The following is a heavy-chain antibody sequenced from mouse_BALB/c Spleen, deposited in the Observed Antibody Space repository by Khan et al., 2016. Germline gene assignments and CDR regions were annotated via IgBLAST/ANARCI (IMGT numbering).Heavy chain of an antibody. Sequence: VQLQQSGPDLVKPGASVKISCKASGYSFTGYYMYWVKQSHEKSLEWIGRINPNNGGSYSNQKFKSKAILTVDKSSSTAYMELRSLTSDDSAVDYGLRDAMDYWGQGTSVTVSS. CDR3: LRDAMDY. CDR2: INPNNGGS. CDR1: GYSFTGYY. J-gene: IGHJ4*01. V-gene: IGHV1-18*01. D-gene: IGHD1-1*01.